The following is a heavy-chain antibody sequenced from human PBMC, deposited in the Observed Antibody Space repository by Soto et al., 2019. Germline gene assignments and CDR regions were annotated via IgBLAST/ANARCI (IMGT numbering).Heavy chain of an antibody. CDR3: ASLGIMITFGGVIAIDAFDI. Sequence: SETLSLTCTVSGGSISSYCWSWLRQPPGKGLEWIGYIYYSGSTNYNPSLKSRVTISVDTSKNQFSLKLSSVTAADTAVYYCASLGIMITFGGVIAIDAFDIWGQGTMVTVSS. CDR2: IYYSGST. D-gene: IGHD3-16*02. CDR1: GGSISSYC. V-gene: IGHV4-59*08. J-gene: IGHJ3*02.